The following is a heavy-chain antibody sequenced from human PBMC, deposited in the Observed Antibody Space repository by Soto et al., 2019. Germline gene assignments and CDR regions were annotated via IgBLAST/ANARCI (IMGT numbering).Heavy chain of an antibody. V-gene: IGHV3-21*01. J-gene: IGHJ6*02. CDR2: ISSRGSYI. CDR3: ARGSFPVGMDV. CDR1: GFTFSSHT. Sequence: PGGSLRLSCEASGFTFSSHTMNWVRQAPGKGLEWVSSISSRGSYIYYADSVKGRFTISRDNAKNSLYLQMNSLRAEDTTVYYCARGSFPVGMDVWGQGTTVTVSS.